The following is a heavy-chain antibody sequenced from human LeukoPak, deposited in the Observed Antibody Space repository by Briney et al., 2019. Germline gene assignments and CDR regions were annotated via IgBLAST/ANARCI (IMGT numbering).Heavy chain of an antibody. J-gene: IGHJ5*02. CDR3: ARRTGVLLWFGEGDWFDP. CDR1: GYSFTSYW. CDR2: IYPGDSDT. V-gene: IGHV5-51*01. Sequence: GESLKISCKGSGYSFTSYWIGWVRQMPGKGLEWMGIIYPGDSDTRYSPSFQGQVTISADKSISTAYLQWSSLKASDTAMYYCARRTGVLLWFGEGDWFDPWGQGTLVTVSS. D-gene: IGHD3-10*01.